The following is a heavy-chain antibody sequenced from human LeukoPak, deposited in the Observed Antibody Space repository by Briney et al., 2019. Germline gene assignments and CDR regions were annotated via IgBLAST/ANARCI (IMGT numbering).Heavy chain of an antibody. CDR1: GFTFSSYA. D-gene: IGHD3-10*01. V-gene: IGHV3-30-3*01. Sequence: PGGSLRLSCAASGFTFSSYAMHWVRQAPGKGLEWVAVISYDGSNKYYADSVKGRFTISRGNSKNTLYLQMNSLRAEDTAVYYCAREGVSDAFDIWGQGTMVTVSS. CDR2: ISYDGSNK. J-gene: IGHJ3*02. CDR3: AREGVSDAFDI.